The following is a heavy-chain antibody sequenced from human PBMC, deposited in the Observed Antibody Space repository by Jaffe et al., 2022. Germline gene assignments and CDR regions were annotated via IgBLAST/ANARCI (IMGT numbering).Heavy chain of an antibody. CDR3: AKDGAGGHGGSPYYFDS. V-gene: IGHV3-43D*03. D-gene: IGHD1-26*01. Sequence: VQSGGVVVQPGGSLRLSCSASGFTFDDYAMNWIRQVPEKGLEWVSLVSWDGETTYYAESVRGRFTISRDNNKNSVYLQMNSLTSDDTAFYFCAKDGAGGHGGSPYYFDSWGQGTLVTVSS. CDR2: VSWDGETT. CDR1: GFTFDDYA. J-gene: IGHJ4*02.